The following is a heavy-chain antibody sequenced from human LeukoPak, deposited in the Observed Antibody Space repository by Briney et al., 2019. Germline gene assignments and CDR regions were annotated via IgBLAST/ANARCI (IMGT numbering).Heavy chain of an antibody. CDR1: GFTFSSYW. D-gene: IGHD3-10*01. Sequence: GGSLRLSCAASGFTFSSYWMSWVRQAPGKGLEWVANIKQDGSEKYYVDSVKGRFTISRDNAKNSLYLQMNSLRAEDTAVYYCARVYYGSGAYYKYWGQGTLVTVSS. CDR2: IKQDGSEK. CDR3: ARVYYGSGAYYKY. V-gene: IGHV3-7*03. J-gene: IGHJ4*02.